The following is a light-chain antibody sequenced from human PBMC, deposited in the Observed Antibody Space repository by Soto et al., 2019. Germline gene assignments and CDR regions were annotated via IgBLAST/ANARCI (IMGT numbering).Light chain of an antibody. J-gene: IGLJ3*02. CDR3: TSYTTSSPDLV. CDR2: DDT. Sequence: QSVLTQPASVSGSPGQSITISCTGTSSDVGGYNYVSWYQHHPGKAPKLMIYDDTNRPSGVSNRFSGSKSGNTASLTISGLQAEDEADYYCTSYTTSSPDLVFGGGTKVTVL. V-gene: IGLV2-14*03. CDR1: SSDVGGYNY.